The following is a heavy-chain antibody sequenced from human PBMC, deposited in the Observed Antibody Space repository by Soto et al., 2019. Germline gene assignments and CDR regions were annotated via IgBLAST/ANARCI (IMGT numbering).Heavy chain of an antibody. CDR1: GGSISSYY. CDR2: IYYSGST. D-gene: IGHD3-3*01. J-gene: IGHJ6*03. CDR3: ARHSNLNYDFWSGYSSYLYFYMDV. V-gene: IGHV4-59*08. Sequence: SETLSLTCTVSGGSISSYYWSWIRQPPGKGLEWIGYIYYSGSTNYNPSLKSRVTISVDTSKNQFSLKLSSVTAADTAVYYCARHSNLNYDFWSGYSSYLYFYMDVWGKGTTVTVSS.